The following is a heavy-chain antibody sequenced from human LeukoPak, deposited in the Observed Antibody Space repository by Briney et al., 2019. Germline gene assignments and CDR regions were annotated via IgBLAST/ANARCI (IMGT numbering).Heavy chain of an antibody. CDR1: GYTLTDLS. J-gene: IGHJ4*02. D-gene: IGHD3-3*01. CDR2: FDPEDGET. V-gene: IGHV1-24*01. Sequence: ASVKVSCKVSGYTLTDLSMHWVRQAPGKGLEWMGGFDPEDGETIYAQKFQGRVTMTEDTSTDTAYMELSSLRSEDTAVYYCATLPRITIFPPDYWGQGTLVTVSS. CDR3: ATLPRITIFPPDY.